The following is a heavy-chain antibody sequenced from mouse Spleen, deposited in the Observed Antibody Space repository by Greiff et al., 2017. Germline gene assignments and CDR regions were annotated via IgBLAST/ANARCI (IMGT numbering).Heavy chain of an antibody. CDR1: GYTFTSYW. Sequence: VQLQQPGAELVKPGASVKLSCKASGYTFTSYWLQWVKQRPGQGLEWIGEIDPSDSYTNYNQKFKGQATLTVDTSSSTAYMQLSSLTSEDSAVYYCARRGGYWYFDVWGAGTTVTVSS. CDR3: ARRGGYWYFDV. J-gene: IGHJ1*01. V-gene: IGHV1-50*01. CDR2: IDPSDSYT.